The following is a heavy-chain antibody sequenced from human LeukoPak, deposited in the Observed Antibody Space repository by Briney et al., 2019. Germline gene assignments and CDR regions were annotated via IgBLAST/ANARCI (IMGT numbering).Heavy chain of an antibody. CDR2: ISSSSSYI. J-gene: IGHJ5*02. CDR1: GFTFSSYS. V-gene: IGHV3-21*01. Sequence: GGSLRLSCAASGFTFSSYSMHWVRQAPGKGLEWVSSISSSSSYIYYADSVKGRFTISRDNAKNSLYLQMNSLRAEDTAVYYCARDHCSSTSCYTGPNWFDPWGQGTLVTVSS. D-gene: IGHD2-2*02. CDR3: ARDHCSSTSCYTGPNWFDP.